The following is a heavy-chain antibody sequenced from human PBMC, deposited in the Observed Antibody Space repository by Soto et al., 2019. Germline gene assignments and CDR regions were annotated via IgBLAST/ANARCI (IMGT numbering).Heavy chain of an antibody. J-gene: IGHJ5*02. CDR2: IYYSGST. CDR1: GGSISSYY. Sequence: PSEILSLTXTVSGGSISSYYWSWIRQPPGKGLEWIGYIYYSGSTNYNPSLKGRVTISVDTSKNQFSLKLSSVTAADTAVYYCARVVPIPFWFDPWGQGTLVTVSS. CDR3: ARVVPIPFWFDP. D-gene: IGHD3-10*01. V-gene: IGHV4-59*01.